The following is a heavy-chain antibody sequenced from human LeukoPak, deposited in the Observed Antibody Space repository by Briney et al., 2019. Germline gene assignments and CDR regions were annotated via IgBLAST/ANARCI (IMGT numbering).Heavy chain of an antibody. V-gene: IGHV1-2*02. J-gene: IGHJ4*02. CDR3: ARGHYGGSSEAIVDY. D-gene: IGHD4-23*01. CDR1: GYTFTGYY. CDR2: INPNSGGA. Sequence: ASVKVSCKASGYTFTGYYMYWVRQAPGQGLEWMGWINPNSGGANYAQKFQGRVTMTRDTSISTAYMELSRQRSDDTAVYYCARGHYGGSSEAIVDYWGQGTLVTVSS.